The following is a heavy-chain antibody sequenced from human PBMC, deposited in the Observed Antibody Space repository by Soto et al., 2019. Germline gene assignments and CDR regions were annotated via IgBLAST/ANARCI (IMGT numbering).Heavy chain of an antibody. D-gene: IGHD3-10*01. V-gene: IGHV3-48*01. CDR2: ISSSSSTI. J-gene: IGHJ6*02. Sequence: GGSLRLSCAVSGFTFSSYCMNWVRQAPGKGLEWVSYISSSSSTIYYADSVKGRFTISRDNAKNSLYLQMNSLRAEDTAVYYCARSMDDYYYYGMDVWGQGTTVTVSS. CDR3: ARSMDDYYYYGMDV. CDR1: GFTFSSYC.